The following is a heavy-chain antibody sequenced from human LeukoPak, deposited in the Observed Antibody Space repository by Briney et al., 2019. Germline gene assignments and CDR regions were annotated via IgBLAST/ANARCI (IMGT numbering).Heavy chain of an antibody. CDR2: INWNGGKI. J-gene: IGHJ6*03. CDR1: GFVYENYR. Sequence: GGSLRLSCEASGFVYENYRMTWVRQVPGKGLEWLCGINWNGGKIVYADSVEGRFTISRDNARTSVYLQMNNLRGEDTALYYCARAEILGGAGKGPPYYMDVWGKAITVTVSS. CDR3: ARAEILGGAGKGPPYYMDV. V-gene: IGHV3-20*04. D-gene: IGHD2-21*01.